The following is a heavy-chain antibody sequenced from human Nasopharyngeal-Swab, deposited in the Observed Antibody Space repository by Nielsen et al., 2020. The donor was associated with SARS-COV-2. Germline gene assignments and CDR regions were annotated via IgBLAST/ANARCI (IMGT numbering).Heavy chain of an antibody. CDR3: AKDQGDIVVVVAALNWFDP. CDR1: GFTFSSYA. D-gene: IGHD2-15*01. CDR2: ISGSGGST. J-gene: IGHJ5*02. Sequence: GGSLRPSCAASGFTFSSYAMSWVRQAPGKGLEWVSAISGSGGSTYYADSVKGRFTISRDNSKNTLYLQMNSLRAEDTAVYYCAKDQGDIVVVVAALNWFDPWGQGTLVTVSS. V-gene: IGHV3-23*01.